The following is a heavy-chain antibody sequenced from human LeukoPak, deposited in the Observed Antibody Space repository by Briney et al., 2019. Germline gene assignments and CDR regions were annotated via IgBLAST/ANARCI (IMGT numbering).Heavy chain of an antibody. D-gene: IGHD2-2*01. J-gene: IGHJ6*03. Sequence: SETLSLTCAVYGGSFSGYYWSWIRQPPGKGLEWIGEINHSGSTNYNPSLKSRVTISVDTSKNQFSLKLSSVTAADTAVYYCARVDPGDCSSTSCRYYYYYMDVWGKGTTVTISS. V-gene: IGHV4-34*01. CDR3: ARVDPGDCSSTSCRYYYYYMDV. CDR1: GGSFSGYY. CDR2: INHSGST.